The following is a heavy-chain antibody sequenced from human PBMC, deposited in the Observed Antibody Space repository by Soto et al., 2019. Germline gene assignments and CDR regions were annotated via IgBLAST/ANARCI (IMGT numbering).Heavy chain of an antibody. V-gene: IGHV3-9*01. D-gene: IGHD2-2*01. CDR1: GFTFDDYA. CDR2: ISWNSGSI. Sequence: HPGGSLRLSCAASGFTFDDYAMHWVRQAPGKGLEWVSGISWNSGSIGYADSVKGRFTISRDNAKNSLYLQMNSLRAEDTALYYCAKDRDCSSTSCYAGFDYWGQGTLVTVSS. J-gene: IGHJ4*02. CDR3: AKDRDCSSTSCYAGFDY.